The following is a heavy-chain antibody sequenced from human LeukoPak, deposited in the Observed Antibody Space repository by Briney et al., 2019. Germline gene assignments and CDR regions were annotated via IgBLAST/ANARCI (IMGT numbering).Heavy chain of an antibody. Sequence: GASVKVSCKASGYTFTGYYMHWVRQAPGQGLEWMGWINPNSGGTNYAQKFQGRVTMTRDTSISTAYMELSRLRSDDTAVYYCARGEGRDTAMVGQSDYWGQGTLVTVSS. CDR2: INPNSGGT. J-gene: IGHJ4*02. V-gene: IGHV1-2*02. CDR1: GYTFTGYY. CDR3: ARGEGRDTAMVGQSDY. D-gene: IGHD5-18*01.